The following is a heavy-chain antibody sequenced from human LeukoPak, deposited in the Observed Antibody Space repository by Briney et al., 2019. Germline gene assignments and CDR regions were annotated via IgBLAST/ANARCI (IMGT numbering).Heavy chain of an antibody. CDR3: AKDWAGSDRRYYFDY. CDR1: GFTFSSFS. V-gene: IGHV3-48*01. J-gene: IGHJ4*02. CDR2: IRSSGSGT. D-gene: IGHD3-22*01. Sequence: GGSLRLSCAASGFTFSSFSMNWVRQAPGKGLEWVSYIRSSGSGTDYTGSVKGRFTISRDNSQNTLYLQMNSLRAEDSAVYYCAKDWAGSDRRYYFDYWGQGTLVTVSS.